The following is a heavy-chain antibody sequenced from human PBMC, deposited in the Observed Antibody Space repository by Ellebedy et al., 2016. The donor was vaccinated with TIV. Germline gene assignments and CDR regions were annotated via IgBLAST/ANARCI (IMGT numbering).Heavy chain of an antibody. V-gene: IGHV3-21*01. Sequence: GESLKISXAASGFTFSTYWMHWVRQAPGKGLEWVSSISSGSNYIYYGDSVKGRFTISRDNVQNSLYLQMNSLRAEDTAVYYCARISVVLGAATPNFEYWGQGALVTVSS. CDR3: ARISVVLGAATPNFEY. D-gene: IGHD2-15*01. CDR1: GFTFSTYW. J-gene: IGHJ4*02. CDR2: ISSGSNYI.